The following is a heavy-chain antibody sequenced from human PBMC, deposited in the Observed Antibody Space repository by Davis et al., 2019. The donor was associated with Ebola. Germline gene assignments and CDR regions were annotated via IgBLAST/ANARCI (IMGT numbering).Heavy chain of an antibody. J-gene: IGHJ6*02. V-gene: IGHV6-1*01. CDR1: GDSVSSDG. Sequence: SCAISGDSVSSDGWNWIRQSPSRGLEWLGRTYYTSKWHNDYGESVKSRISINPDTSKNQLSLQLNSVTPEDAAVYYCVRGWGRSGLDVWGQGTTVTVSS. D-gene: IGHD3-16*01. CDR3: VRGWGRSGLDV. CDR2: TYYTSKWHN.